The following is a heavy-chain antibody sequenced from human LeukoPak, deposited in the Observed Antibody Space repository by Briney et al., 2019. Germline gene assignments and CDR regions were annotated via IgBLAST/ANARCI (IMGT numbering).Heavy chain of an antibody. CDR2: INPNSGGT. J-gene: IGHJ4*02. CDR3: ARDYGNIIDY. CDR1: XYTFTXYY. Sequence: VSCKAXXYTFTXYYMHWVRQAPGQGLEWMGWINPNSGGTNYAQKFQGRVTMTRDTSISTAYMELSRLRSDDTAVYYCARDYGNIIDYWGQGTLVTVSS. V-gene: IGHV1-2*02. D-gene: IGHD2/OR15-2a*01.